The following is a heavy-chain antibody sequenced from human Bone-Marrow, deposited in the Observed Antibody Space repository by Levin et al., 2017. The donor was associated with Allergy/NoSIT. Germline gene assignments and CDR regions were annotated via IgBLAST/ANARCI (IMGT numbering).Heavy chain of an antibody. J-gene: IGHJ5*02. D-gene: IGHD6-6*01. CDR2: INTNTGNP. CDR1: GYTFTSYA. CDR3: ARTSIAARPVWFDP. V-gene: IGHV7-4-1*01. Sequence: GESLKISCKASGYTFTSYAMNWVRQAPGQGLEWMGWINTNTGNPTYAQGFTGRFVFSLDTSVSTAYLQICSLKAEDTAVYYCARTSIAARPVWFDPWGQGTLVTVSS.